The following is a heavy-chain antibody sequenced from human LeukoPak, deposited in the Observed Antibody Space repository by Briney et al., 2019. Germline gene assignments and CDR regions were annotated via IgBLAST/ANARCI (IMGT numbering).Heavy chain of an antibody. Sequence: PGGSLRLSCAASGFTFSSSYMNWVRQAPGKGLEWVSVIYSGRRTYYAESVKGRFTISRDNSKNTLYLQMDNLRAEDTAVYYCAREIAAAGTAFDYWGQGTLVTVSS. V-gene: IGHV3-53*01. D-gene: IGHD6-13*01. CDR2: IYSGRRT. CDR3: AREIAAAGTAFDY. CDR1: GFTFSSSY. J-gene: IGHJ4*02.